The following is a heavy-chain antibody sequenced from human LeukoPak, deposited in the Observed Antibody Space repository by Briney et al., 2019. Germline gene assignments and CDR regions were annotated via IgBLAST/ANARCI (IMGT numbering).Heavy chain of an antibody. CDR1: GGSITTRY. J-gene: IGHJ6*02. CDR2: ISSSGNT. CDR3: TRDGGRDFWSGTGYGVDV. D-gene: IGHD3-3*01. V-gene: IGHV4-4*07. Sequence: SETLSLTCTVSGGSITTRYWGWIRQPAGKGLEWIGRISSSGNTNYNPSLKSRVHMSLDTSNNQFSLKLTSVTASDTAVYYCTRDGGRDFWSGTGYGVDVWGQGTTVTVSS.